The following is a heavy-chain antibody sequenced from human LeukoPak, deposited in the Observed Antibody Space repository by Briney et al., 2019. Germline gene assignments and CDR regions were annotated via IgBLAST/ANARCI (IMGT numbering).Heavy chain of an antibody. CDR3: ARRWLQPTPSSDS. CDR2: IYDGGST. D-gene: IGHD5-24*01. Sequence: SETLSLTCTVSGRSISSSSYYGGWIRQPPGKGLEWIGTIYDGGSTYYNPSLKSRVTISVDTSKNQFSLKLTSVTATDTAVYYCARRWLQPTPSSDSWGQGTLVTVSS. J-gene: IGHJ4*02. V-gene: IGHV4-39*01. CDR1: GRSISSSSYY.